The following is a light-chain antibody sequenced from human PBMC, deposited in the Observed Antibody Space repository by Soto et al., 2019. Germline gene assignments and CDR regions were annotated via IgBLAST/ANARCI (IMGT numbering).Light chain of an antibody. J-gene: IGLJ2*01. CDR2: EGT. CDR3: SSSNNANTLVI. CDR1: NSDIGRYKF. Sequence: QSALTQPASVSGSPGQSITISCTGTNSDIGRYKFVSWFQQHPGKAPKLLIFEGTNRPSGVSNRFSGSKSGNTASLTISGVQAEDEAIYFCSSSNNANTLVIFGGGTKLTVL. V-gene: IGLV2-14*01.